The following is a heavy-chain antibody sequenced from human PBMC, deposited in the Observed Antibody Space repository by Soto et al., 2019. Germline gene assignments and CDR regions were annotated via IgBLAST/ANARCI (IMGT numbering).Heavy chain of an antibody. CDR3: ARNYYYMDV. Sequence: QVQLVESGGGLVKPGGSLRLSCAASGFPFSDYYMTWIRQAPGKGLEWISYVGRSNSNVYYADSVKGRFTISRDNTDNSLSLLMTNLRAEDTAMYYCARNYYYMDVWGKGTAVTVSS. CDR1: GFPFSDYY. V-gene: IGHV3-11*01. J-gene: IGHJ6*03. CDR2: VGRSNSNV.